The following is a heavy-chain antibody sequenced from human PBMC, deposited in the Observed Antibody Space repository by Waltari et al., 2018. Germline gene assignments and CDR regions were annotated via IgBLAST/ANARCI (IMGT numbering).Heavy chain of an antibody. CDR2: ISSSSSTI. CDR1: GFTFSSYS. V-gene: IGHV3-48*01. Sequence: EVQLVESGGGLVQPGGSLRLSCAASGFTFSSYSMNWVRQAPGKGLAWVSYISSSSSTIYYADSVKGRFTISRDNAKNSLYLQMNSLRAEDTAVYYCARDLVEGQWLVPTDYWGQGTLVTVSS. CDR3: ARDLVEGQWLVPTDY. J-gene: IGHJ4*02. D-gene: IGHD6-19*01.